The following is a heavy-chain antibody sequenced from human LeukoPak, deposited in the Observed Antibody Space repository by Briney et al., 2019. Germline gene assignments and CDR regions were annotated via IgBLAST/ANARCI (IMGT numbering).Heavy chain of an antibody. Sequence: GGSLRLSCAASGFTFSSYGMHWVRQAPGKRLEWVAVIWYDGSNKYYADSVKGRFTISRDNSKNTLYLQMNSLRAEDTAVYYCARSDYGGNYYYYGMDVWGQGTTVTVSS. D-gene: IGHD4-23*01. J-gene: IGHJ6*02. CDR3: ARSDYGGNYYYYGMDV. CDR1: GFTFSSYG. CDR2: IWYDGSNK. V-gene: IGHV3-33*01.